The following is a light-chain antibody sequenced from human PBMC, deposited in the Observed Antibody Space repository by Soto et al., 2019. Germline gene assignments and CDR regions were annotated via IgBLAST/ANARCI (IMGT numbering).Light chain of an antibody. J-gene: IGKJ3*01. V-gene: IGKV3-11*01. CDR3: QQRSNWPPGFT. CDR2: DAS. CDR1: QSVSSY. Sequence: TLSLSPGERATLSCRASQSVSSYLAWYQQKPGQAPRLLIYDASNRATGIPARFSGSGSGTDFTLTISSLEPEDFAVYYCQQRSNWPPGFTFGPGTKVDIK.